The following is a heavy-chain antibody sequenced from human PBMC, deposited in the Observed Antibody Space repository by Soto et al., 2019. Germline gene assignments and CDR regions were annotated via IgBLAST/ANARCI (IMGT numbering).Heavy chain of an antibody. J-gene: IGHJ6*02. D-gene: IGHD3-10*01. CDR1: GFTVSSSS. CDR3: ARDSGGYYASGRWGDV. Sequence: GGSLRLSCASSGFTVSSSSMNWVRQAPGKGLEWVSVIFTDGGTFYGDSVKGRFTISRDKSKNTLYLQMNSLRVEDTAVYFCARDSGGYYASGRWGDVWGQGTTVTVSS. CDR2: IFTDGGT. V-gene: IGHV3-53*01.